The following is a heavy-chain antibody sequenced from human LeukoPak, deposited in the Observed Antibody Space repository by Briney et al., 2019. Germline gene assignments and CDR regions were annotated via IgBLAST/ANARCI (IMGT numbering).Heavy chain of an antibody. Sequence: VGSLRLSCAASGFTFDDYGMIWVLQAPGKGLERVSGINWNGGSTGYADSVKGRFTISRDNAKNSLYLQMNSLRAEYTASSYCASIWFGECPAPADYRGQRTRVTGSS. D-gene: IGHD3-10*01. J-gene: IGHJ4*02. CDR3: ASIWFGECPAPADY. CDR2: INWNGGST. V-gene: IGHV3-20*04. CDR1: GFTFDDYG.